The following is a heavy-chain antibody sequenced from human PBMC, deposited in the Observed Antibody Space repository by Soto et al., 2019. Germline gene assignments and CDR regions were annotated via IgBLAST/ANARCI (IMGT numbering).Heavy chain of an antibody. CDR2: ISGSSSYI. Sequence: EVQLLESGGGLVQPGGSLRLSCAASGFTFSSYAMSWVRQAPGKGLEWVSAISGSSSYIYYADSVKGRFTISRDNAKNSLYLQMNSLRAEDTAVYYCARGRITGTTNFDYWGQGTLVTVSS. CDR3: ARGRITGTTNFDY. J-gene: IGHJ4*02. CDR1: GFTFSSYA. D-gene: IGHD1-7*01. V-gene: IGHV3-21*01.